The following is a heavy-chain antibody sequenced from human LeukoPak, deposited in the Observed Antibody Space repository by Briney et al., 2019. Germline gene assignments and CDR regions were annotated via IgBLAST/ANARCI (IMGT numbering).Heavy chain of an antibody. Sequence: GRSLTLSCAASGLTFSSYATSWVRQAAGKWLEWVATISGSGGSTYYADSVKGRFTISRDNSKNTLYLQINRPRADDTAVYYCANRSPYYFDYWGQGTLVTVSS. CDR1: GLTFSSYA. J-gene: IGHJ4*02. CDR3: ANRSPYYFDY. V-gene: IGHV3-23*01. CDR2: ISGSGGST.